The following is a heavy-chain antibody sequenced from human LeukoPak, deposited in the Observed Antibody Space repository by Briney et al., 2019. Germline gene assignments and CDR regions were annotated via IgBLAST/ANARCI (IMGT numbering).Heavy chain of an antibody. J-gene: IGHJ4*02. D-gene: IGHD3-22*01. CDR3: AKEARYYDSRGNLDY. Sequence: GGSLRLSCAASGFTFITYGMHWVRQAPGKGLNWVAFIRSDGSNKYYADSVKGRFTISRDNSKNTLYLQMNSLRAEDTAVYYCAKEARYYDSRGNLDYWGQGTLVTVSS. CDR2: IRSDGSNK. V-gene: IGHV3-30*02. CDR1: GFTFITYG.